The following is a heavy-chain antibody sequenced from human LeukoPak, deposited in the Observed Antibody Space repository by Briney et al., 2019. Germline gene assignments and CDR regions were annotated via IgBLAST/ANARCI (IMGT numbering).Heavy chain of an antibody. CDR3: ARDGVMTTVTPFDY. CDR2: IKQDGSEK. J-gene: IGHJ4*02. V-gene: IGHV3-7*03. D-gene: IGHD4-17*01. CDR1: GFTFSSYW. Sequence: PGGSLRLSCAASGFTFSSYWMSWVRQAPGKGLEWVANIKQDGSEKYYVDSVKGRFTISRDNAKNSLYLQMNSLRAEDTAVYYCARDGVMTTVTPFDYWGQGTLVTVSS.